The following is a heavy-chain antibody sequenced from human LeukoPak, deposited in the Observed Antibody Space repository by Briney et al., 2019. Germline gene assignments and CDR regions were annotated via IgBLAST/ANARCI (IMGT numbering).Heavy chain of an antibody. CDR2: IYYSGST. CDR3: ARDYYDSSGYNGPPDAFDI. J-gene: IGHJ3*02. V-gene: IGHV4-59*13. Sequence: SETLSLTCTVSGGSISPYYWSWIRQPPGKELDWIGYIYYSGSTNYNPSLKSRVTMSVDTSKNQFSLRLRSVTAADTAVYYCARDYYDSSGYNGPPDAFDIWGQGTMVTVSS. D-gene: IGHD3-22*01. CDR1: GGSISPYY.